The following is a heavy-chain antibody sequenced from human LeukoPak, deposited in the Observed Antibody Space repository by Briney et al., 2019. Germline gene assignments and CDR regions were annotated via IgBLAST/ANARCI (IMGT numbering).Heavy chain of an antibody. J-gene: IGHJ4*02. D-gene: IGHD4-11*01. V-gene: IGHV1-3*01. CDR1: GYTFTSYA. Sequence: ASVKVSCKASGYTFTSYAMHWVRQAPGQRLEWMGWINAGNGNTKYSQKFQGRVTITRDTSASTAYMELSSLRSEDTAVYYCARAADYSNYYYFDYWGQGTLVTVSS. CDR2: INAGNGNT. CDR3: ARAADYSNYYYFDY.